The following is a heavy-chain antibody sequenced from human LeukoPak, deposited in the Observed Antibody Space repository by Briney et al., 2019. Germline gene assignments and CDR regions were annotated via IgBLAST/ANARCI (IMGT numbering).Heavy chain of an antibody. CDR1: GFTFYDYA. CDR2: ISWNSVSI. D-gene: IGHD2-15*01. V-gene: IGHV3-9*03. J-gene: IGHJ6*03. CDR3: ARGRSYHYMDV. Sequence: PGRSLRLSCAASGFTFYDYAMHWVRHVPGKGLEWVSGISWNSVSIGYADSVKGRFTISRDNVKNSLYLQMNSLRAEDMAFYYCARGRSYHYMDVWGKGTTVTVSS.